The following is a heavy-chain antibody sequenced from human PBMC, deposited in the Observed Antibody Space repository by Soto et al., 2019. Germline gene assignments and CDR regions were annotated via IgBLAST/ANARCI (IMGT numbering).Heavy chain of an antibody. V-gene: IGHV4-30-4*01. D-gene: IGHD3-16*01. Sequence: QVQLQESGPGLVKPSQTLSLTCTVSGGSISSGDYYWSWIRQPPGKGLEWIGYIYYSGSTYYNPSLKSRVTISVDTSKNQCSLKLSSVTAADTAVYYCARMITPWMGNFDYWGQGTLVTVSS. CDR3: ARMITPWMGNFDY. J-gene: IGHJ4*02. CDR1: GGSISSGDYY. CDR2: IYYSGST.